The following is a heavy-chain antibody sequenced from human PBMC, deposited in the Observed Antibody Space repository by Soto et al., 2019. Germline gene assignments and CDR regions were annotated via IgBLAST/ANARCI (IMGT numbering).Heavy chain of an antibody. CDR1: GGSFIGYY. CDR2: INHSGST. CDR3: ARRAAGGYSYGGRNGGFDY. V-gene: IGHV4-34*01. D-gene: IGHD5-18*01. J-gene: IGHJ4*02. Sequence: SETLSLTCAVYGGSFIGYYWSWIRQPPGKGLEWIGEINHSGSTNYNPSLKSRVTISVDTSKNQFSLKLSSVTAADTAVYYCARRAAGGYSYGGRNGGFDYWGQGTLVTVSS.